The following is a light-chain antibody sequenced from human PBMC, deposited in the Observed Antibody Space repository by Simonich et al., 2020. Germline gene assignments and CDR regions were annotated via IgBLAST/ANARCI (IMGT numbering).Light chain of an antibody. J-gene: IGKJ4*01. CDR1: QSLLHSNGYNY. CDR3: MQSIQLPLT. Sequence: DIVMTQSPLSLPVTPGEPASLSCRSSQSLLHSNGYNYLDWYLQKPGQSPQLLIYEVSNRFAGVPDRFSGSGSGTDFTLKISRVEAEDVGVYYCMQSIQLPLTFGGGTKVEIK. CDR2: EVS. V-gene: IGKV2D-29*02.